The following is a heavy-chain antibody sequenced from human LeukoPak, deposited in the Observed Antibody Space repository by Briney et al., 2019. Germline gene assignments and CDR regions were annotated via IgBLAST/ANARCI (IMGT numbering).Heavy chain of an antibody. Sequence: PSETLSLTCTVSGGSISSYYWSWIRQPAGKGLEWIGRIYTSGSTNYNPSLKSRVTMSVDTSKNQFSLKLSSVTAADTAVYYCASTPANWNQRKVLYYYYYMDVWGKGTTVTVSS. D-gene: IGHD1-1*01. CDR3: ASTPANWNQRKVLYYYYYMDV. CDR2: IYTSGST. CDR1: GGSISSYY. J-gene: IGHJ6*03. V-gene: IGHV4-4*07.